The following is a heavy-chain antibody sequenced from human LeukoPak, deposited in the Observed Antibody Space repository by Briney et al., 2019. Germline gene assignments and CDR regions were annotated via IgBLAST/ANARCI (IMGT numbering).Heavy chain of an antibody. CDR3: ARGSHYDTNALGY. CDR2: IIPILGIA. V-gene: IGHV1-69*04. J-gene: IGHJ4*02. Sequence: SVKVSCKASGGTFSSYAISWVRQAPGQGLEWMGRIIPILGIANYAQKFQGRVTITADKSTSTAYMELSSLRSEDTAVYYCARGSHYDTNALGYWGQGTLVTVSS. D-gene: IGHD3-22*01. CDR1: GGTFSSYA.